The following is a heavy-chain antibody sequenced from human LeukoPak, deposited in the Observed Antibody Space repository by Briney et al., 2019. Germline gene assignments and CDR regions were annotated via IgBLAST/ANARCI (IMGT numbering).Heavy chain of an antibody. Sequence: GGPLRLSCAASGFTFDDYAMHWVRQAPGKGLEWVSLISGEGGTIYSADSVKGRFTISRDNSKNSLYLQMNSLRTEDTALYYCAKDKGGRQKLYWYFDLWGRGTLVTVSS. CDR3: AKDKGGRQKLYWYFDL. V-gene: IGHV3-43*02. CDR1: GFTFDDYA. J-gene: IGHJ2*01. CDR2: ISGEGGTI. D-gene: IGHD1-26*01.